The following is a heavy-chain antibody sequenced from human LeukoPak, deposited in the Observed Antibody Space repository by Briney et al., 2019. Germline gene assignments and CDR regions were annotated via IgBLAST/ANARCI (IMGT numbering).Heavy chain of an antibody. D-gene: IGHD5-24*01. V-gene: IGHV5-51*01. CDR3: AKSNRGDGYNYWFDP. J-gene: IGHJ5*02. CDR1: GYSFIDYW. Sequence: GESLKISCKASGYSFIDYWIGWVRQMPGKGLEWMGIIYPGDSDTRYSPSFEGQVTISSDKSITTAYLQWSSLKASDTAMYYCAKSNRGDGYNYWFDPWGQGTQVTVSS. CDR2: IYPGDSDT.